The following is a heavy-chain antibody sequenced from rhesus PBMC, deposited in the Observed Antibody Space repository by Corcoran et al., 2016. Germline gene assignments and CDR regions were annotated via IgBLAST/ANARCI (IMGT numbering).Heavy chain of an antibody. V-gene: IGHV4-173*01. CDR1: GGSISSNY. Sequence: QLQLQESGPGLVKPSETLSLTCAVSGGSISSNYWSWFRQPPGKGLEWIGRISGTGGSTEYHPSHKSRVTISTATSKNQFSLKLTSMTAADTAVYYCATAAGHYYYGLDSGGQGVVVTVSS. J-gene: IGHJ6*01. CDR2: ISGTGGST. CDR3: ATAAGHYYYGLDS. D-gene: IGHD6S26*01.